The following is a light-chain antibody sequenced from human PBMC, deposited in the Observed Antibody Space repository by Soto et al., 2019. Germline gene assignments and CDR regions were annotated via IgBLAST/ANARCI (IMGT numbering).Light chain of an antibody. CDR3: SKWDDSLNGVV. V-gene: IGLV1-44*01. CDR1: TSNIGSNT. J-gene: IGLJ3*02. CDR2: SNN. Sequence: QSVLTQPPSASGTPGQRVTISCSGSTSNIGSNTVNWYQQLPRTAPKLLIYSNNERPSGVPDRFSGSKSGTSAYLATSGLQSEDEADYYCSKWDDSLNGVVFGGGTKLTVL.